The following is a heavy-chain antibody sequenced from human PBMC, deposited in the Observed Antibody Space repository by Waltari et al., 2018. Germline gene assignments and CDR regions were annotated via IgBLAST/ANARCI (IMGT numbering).Heavy chain of an antibody. Sequence: EVQLVESGGGLVQPGGSLRLSCAASGFTFKSDAMSWVRQAPGKGLEWVSGIRGSGDRIFYADPVKGRFTISRDNSKSTLYLQLDSLRDDDTAVYYCAKGVGDRSFTELDSWGQGTLVTVSS. V-gene: IGHV3-23*04. CDR1: GFTFKSDA. CDR3: AKGVGDRSFTELDS. CDR2: IRGSGDRI. J-gene: IGHJ4*02. D-gene: IGHD4-17*01.